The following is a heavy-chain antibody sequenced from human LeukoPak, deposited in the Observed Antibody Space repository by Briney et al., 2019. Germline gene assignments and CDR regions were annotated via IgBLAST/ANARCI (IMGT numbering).Heavy chain of an antibody. V-gene: IGHV3-23*01. CDR3: AKSHDFWSGYNYFDY. J-gene: IGHJ4*02. Sequence: SCKASGGTFSSYAISWVRQAPGKGLEWVSAISGSGGSTYYADSVKGRFTISRDNSKNTLYLQMNSLRAEDTAVYYCAKSHDFWSGYNYFDYWGQGTLVTVSS. CDR1: GGTFSSYA. D-gene: IGHD3-3*01. CDR2: ISGSGGST.